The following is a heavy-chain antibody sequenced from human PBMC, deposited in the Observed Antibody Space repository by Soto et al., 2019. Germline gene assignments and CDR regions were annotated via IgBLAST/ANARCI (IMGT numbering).Heavy chain of an antibody. CDR1: GGSISSGGYY. J-gene: IGHJ4*02. D-gene: IGHD2-2*01. Sequence: SETLSLTCTVSGGSISSGGYYWSWIRQHPGKGLEWIGYIYYSGSTYYNPSLKSRVTISVDTSKNQFSLKLSSVTAADTAVYYWARPQSQDQLTSPDWGPLNYWGQETRVTVS. V-gene: IGHV4-31*03. CDR3: ARPQSQDQLTSPDWGPLNY. CDR2: IYYSGST.